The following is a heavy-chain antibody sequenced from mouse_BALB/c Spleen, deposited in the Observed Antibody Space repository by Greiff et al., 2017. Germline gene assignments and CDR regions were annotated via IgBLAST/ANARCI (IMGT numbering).Heavy chain of an antibody. CDR1: GFTFTDYY. J-gene: IGHJ2*01. CDR2: IRNKANGYTT. CDR3: AREGYYGPFDY. Sequence: EVQGVESGGGLVQPGGSLRLSCATSGFTFTDYYMSWVRQPPGKALEWLGFIRNKANGYTTEYSASVKGRFTISRDNSQSILYLQMNTLRAEDSATYYCAREGYYGPFDYWGQGTTLTVSS. V-gene: IGHV7-3*02. D-gene: IGHD1-1*01.